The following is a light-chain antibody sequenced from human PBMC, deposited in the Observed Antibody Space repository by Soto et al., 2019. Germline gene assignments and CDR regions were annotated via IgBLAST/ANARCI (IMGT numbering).Light chain of an antibody. J-gene: IGLJ2*01. Sequence: QSALTQPASVSGSTRQSITISCTGTSSDVGSYNLVSWYQQHPGKAPKLMIYEGSKRPSGVSNRFSGSKSGNTASLTISGLQAEDEADYYCCSYAGTHVVFGGGTQLTVL. CDR3: CSYAGTHVV. V-gene: IGLV2-23*01. CDR1: SSDVGSYNL. CDR2: EGS.